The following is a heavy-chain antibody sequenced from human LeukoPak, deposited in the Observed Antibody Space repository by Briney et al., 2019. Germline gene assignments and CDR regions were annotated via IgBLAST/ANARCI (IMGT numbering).Heavy chain of an antibody. CDR1: GGSITSSAW. Sequence: SETLSLTCAVSGGSITSSAWWSWVRQPPGKGLEWIGEIYHSGSITYNPSLRSRVTISVDKSNNQFSLKLNSVTAADTAVYYCARYGDYKGAYWGQGALVTVSS. CDR3: ARYGDYKGAY. D-gene: IGHD4-17*01. CDR2: IYHSGSI. J-gene: IGHJ4*02. V-gene: IGHV4-4*02.